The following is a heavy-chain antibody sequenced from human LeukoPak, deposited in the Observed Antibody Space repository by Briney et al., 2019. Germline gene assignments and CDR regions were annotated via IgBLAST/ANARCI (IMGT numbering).Heavy chain of an antibody. CDR3: ARLSGYSSGWGKGPRKYYFDY. CDR2: IYHSGST. J-gene: IGHJ4*02. CDR1: GGSISSSNW. D-gene: IGHD6-19*01. V-gene: IGHV4-4*02. Sequence: SETLSLTCAVSGGSISSSNWWSWVRQPPGKGLEWIGEIYHSGSTNYNPSLKSRVTISVDKSKNQFSPKLSSVTAADTAVYYCARLSGYSSGWGKGPRKYYFDYWGQGTLVTVSS.